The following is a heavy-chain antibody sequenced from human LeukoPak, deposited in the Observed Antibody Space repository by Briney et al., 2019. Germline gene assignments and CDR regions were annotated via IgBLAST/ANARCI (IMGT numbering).Heavy chain of an antibody. D-gene: IGHD4-17*01. CDR2: ISGSGGST. CDR1: GFTFSSYA. V-gene: IGHV3-23*01. Sequence: GGSLRLSCAASGFTFSSYAMSWVRQAPGKGLEWVSAISGSGGSTYYADSVKGRFTISRDNSKNTLYLQMNSLRAEDTAVYYCAKDFLLHQKEDYGDLRFDPWGQGTLVTVAS. CDR3: AKDFLLHQKEDYGDLRFDP. J-gene: IGHJ5*02.